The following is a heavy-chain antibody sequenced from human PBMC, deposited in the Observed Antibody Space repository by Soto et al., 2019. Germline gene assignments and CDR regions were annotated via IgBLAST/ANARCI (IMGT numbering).Heavy chain of an antibody. Sequence: QVQLVQSGAEVKKPGSSVKVSCRASGGALTNHTISWVRQAPGQGLEWMGRIIPVLAMATYSQNFQDTVTMTADKSTNTAYMELSSLTSGDTAVYFCATSAVTTGGFDSWGQGTLVTVSS. CDR1: GGALTNHT. CDR3: ATSAVTTGGFDS. D-gene: IGHD4-17*01. CDR2: IIPVLAMA. J-gene: IGHJ4*01. V-gene: IGHV1-69*02.